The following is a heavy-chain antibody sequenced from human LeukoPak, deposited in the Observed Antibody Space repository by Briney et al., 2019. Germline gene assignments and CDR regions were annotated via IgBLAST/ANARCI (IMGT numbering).Heavy chain of an antibody. J-gene: IGHJ4*02. CDR3: ARHTTPIPGGYFDY. D-gene: IGHD1-26*01. CDR2: INHSGST. V-gene: IGHV4-34*01. Sequence: PSETLSLTCAVYGGSFSGYYWSWIRQPPGKRLEWIGEINHSGSTNYNPSLKSRVTISVDTSKNQFSLKLSSVTAADTAVYYCARHTTPIPGGYFDYWGQGTLVTVSS. CDR1: GGSFSGYY.